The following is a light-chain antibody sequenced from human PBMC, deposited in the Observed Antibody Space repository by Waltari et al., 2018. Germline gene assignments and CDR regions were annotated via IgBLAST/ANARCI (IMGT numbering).Light chain of an antibody. V-gene: IGLV4-69*01. CDR3: QSWGTGIPWV. CDR1: SGHSSYA. J-gene: IGLJ3*02. Sequence: QLVLTQSPSASASLGASVKLTCTLSSGHSSYAIAWHQQQPEKGPRYLMKLNSDGSHSKGDGFPDRFSGSISWAERSLTISNLQSEDEADYYCQSWGTGIPWVFGGGTKLTVL. CDR2: LNSDGSH.